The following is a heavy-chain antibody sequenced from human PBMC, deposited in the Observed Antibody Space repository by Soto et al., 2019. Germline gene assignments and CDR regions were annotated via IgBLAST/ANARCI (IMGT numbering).Heavy chain of an antibody. J-gene: IGHJ4*02. CDR3: ARSPFLECN. CDR2: ISGSGGST. Sequence: SGGSLRLSCAGSGFTFSNYAMSWVRQAPGKGLAWVSAISGSGGSTYYADSVKGRFTISRDNAKNSMFLQMNSLRVEDTAVYYCARSPFLECNWAQGTLVTVSS. V-gene: IGHV3-23*01. D-gene: IGHD3-3*02. CDR1: GFTFSNYA.